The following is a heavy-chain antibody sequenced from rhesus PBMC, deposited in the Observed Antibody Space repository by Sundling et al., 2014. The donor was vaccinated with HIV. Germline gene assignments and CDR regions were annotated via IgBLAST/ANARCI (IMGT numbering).Heavy chain of an antibody. CDR3: ARPGVGSSYWYAFDF. V-gene: IGHV3-201*01. CDR2: INWSGDSA. CDR1: GFTFDDYA. Sequence: EVQLVESGGGVVQPGASLRLSCAASGFTFDDYAMHWVRQAPGKGLEWVSGINWSGDSAGYADSVKGRFTISRDNAKNSLYLQMNSLRAEDTALYYCARPGVGSSYWYAFDFWGQGLRVTVSS. J-gene: IGHJ3*01. D-gene: IGHD4-29*01.